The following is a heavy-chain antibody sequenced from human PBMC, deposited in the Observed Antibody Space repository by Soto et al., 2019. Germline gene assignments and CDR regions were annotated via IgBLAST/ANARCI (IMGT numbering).Heavy chain of an antibody. CDR2: IYSGGST. Sequence: PGGSLRLSCAASGFTVSSNYMSWVRQAPGKGLEWVSVIYSGGSTYYADSVKGRFTISRDNSKNTLYLQMNSLRAEDTAVYYCARVDYYYYYGMEVWGQGTTVTVSS. V-gene: IGHV3-53*01. J-gene: IGHJ6*02. CDR3: ARVDYYYYYGMEV. CDR1: GFTVSSNY.